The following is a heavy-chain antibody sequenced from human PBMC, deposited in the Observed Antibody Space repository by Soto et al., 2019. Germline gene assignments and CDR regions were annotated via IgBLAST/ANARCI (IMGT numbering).Heavy chain of an antibody. V-gene: IGHV1-3*01. CDR1: GYTFTSYA. Sequence: ASVKVSCKASGYTFTSYAMHWVRQAPGQRLEWMGWINAGNGNTKYSQKFQGRVTITRDTSASTAYMELSSLRSEDTAVYYCARDPHYYGSGIRSRWWNYYMDVWGKGTTVTVSS. D-gene: IGHD3-10*01. CDR3: ARDPHYYGSGIRSRWWNYYMDV. J-gene: IGHJ6*03. CDR2: INAGNGNT.